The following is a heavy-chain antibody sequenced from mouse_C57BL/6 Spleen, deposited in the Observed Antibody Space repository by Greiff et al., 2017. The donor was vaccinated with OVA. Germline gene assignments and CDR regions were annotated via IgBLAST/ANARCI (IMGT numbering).Heavy chain of an antibody. Sequence: EVKLVESGPGLVKPSQSLSLTCSVTGYSITSCYFWYWIRPFPGNQLEWMGFITYDGSNNYNPSLKNRISITRDTSKNKFFLKLHSVTTEDTATDYCARGNWEWYFDVWGTGTTVTVSS. D-gene: IGHD4-1*01. J-gene: IGHJ1*03. V-gene: IGHV3-6*01. CDR1: GYSITSCYF. CDR3: ARGNWEWYFDV. CDR2: ITYDGSN.